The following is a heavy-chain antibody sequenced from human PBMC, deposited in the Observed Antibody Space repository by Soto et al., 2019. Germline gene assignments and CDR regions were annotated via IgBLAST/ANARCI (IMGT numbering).Heavy chain of an antibody. J-gene: IGHJ5*02. D-gene: IGHD2-2*01. CDR2: IYHSGST. CDR1: GGSISSGGYS. CDR3: ARVPTP. Sequence: SETMSLTCAVSGGSISSGGYSWSWIRQPPGKGLEWIGYIYHSGSTYYNSSLKSRVTISVDRSKNQFSLKLSSVTAADTAVYYCARVPTPWGQGTLVTVSS. V-gene: IGHV4-30-2*01.